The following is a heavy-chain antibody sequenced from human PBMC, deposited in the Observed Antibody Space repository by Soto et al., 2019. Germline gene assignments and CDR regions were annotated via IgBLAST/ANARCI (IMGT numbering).Heavy chain of an antibody. J-gene: IGHJ4*02. CDR1: GFTFSSYW. D-gene: IGHD2-8*02. CDR2: IKQDGSEK. CDR3: ARAGPSRTRDFDY. V-gene: IGHV3-7*03. Sequence: PGGSLRLSCAASGFTFSSYWMSWVRQAPGKGLEWVANIKQDGSEKYYVDSVKGRFTISRDNAKNSLYLQMNSLRAEDTAVYYCARAGPSRTRDFDYWGQGTLVTVSS.